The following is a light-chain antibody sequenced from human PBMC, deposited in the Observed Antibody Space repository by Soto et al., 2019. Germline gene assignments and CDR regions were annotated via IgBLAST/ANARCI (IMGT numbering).Light chain of an antibody. CDR3: CSYTTSSTLV. Sequence: QSALTQPASVSGSPGQSIAISCTGSSSDVGFYNYISWYQQHPGKVPKLIIYEVTNRPSGVSNRFSGSKSGNPASLTISGLQAEDEADYYCCSYTTSSTLVFGTGTKVTVL. CDR1: SSDVGFYNY. J-gene: IGLJ1*01. V-gene: IGLV2-14*01. CDR2: EVT.